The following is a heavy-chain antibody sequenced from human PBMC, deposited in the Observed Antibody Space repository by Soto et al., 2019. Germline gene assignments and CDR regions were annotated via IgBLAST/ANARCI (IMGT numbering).Heavy chain of an antibody. V-gene: IGHV4-4*07. CDR1: GGSISSYY. CDR3: ARDYDFWSGYYMSLGLGEYYYGMDV. J-gene: IGHJ6*02. CDR2: IYTSGST. D-gene: IGHD3-3*01. Sequence: SETLSLTCTVSGGSISSYYWSWIRQPAGKGLEWIGRIYTSGSTNYNPSLKSRVTMSVDTSKNQFSLKLSSVTAADTAVYYCARDYDFWSGYYMSLGLGEYYYGMDVWGQGTTVTVSS.